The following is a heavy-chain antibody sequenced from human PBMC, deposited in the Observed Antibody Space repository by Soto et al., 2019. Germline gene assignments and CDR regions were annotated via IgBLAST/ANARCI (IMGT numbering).Heavy chain of an antibody. J-gene: IGHJ4*02. CDR3: AKDSGYSYVYYFDY. Sequence: QVQLVKSGGGVVQPGRSLRLSCAASGFTFSSYGMHWVRQAPGKGLEWVAVISYDESNKYYTDSMRGRFTISRDISKNTLYLLMNSLRAEHTAAYYCAKDSGYSYVYYFDYWGQGTRVTVSS. V-gene: IGHV3-30*18. CDR1: GFTFSSYG. CDR2: ISYDESNK. D-gene: IGHD5-18*01.